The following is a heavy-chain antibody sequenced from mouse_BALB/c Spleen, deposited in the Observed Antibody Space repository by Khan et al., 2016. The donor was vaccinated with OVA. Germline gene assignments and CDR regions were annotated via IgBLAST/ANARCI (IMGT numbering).Heavy chain of an antibody. J-gene: IGHJ1*01. V-gene: IGHV5-6-4*01. CDR3: TRDGNYAHWYFDV. D-gene: IGHD2-1*01. Sequence: EVELVESGGGLVRPGGSLKLSCAASGFSFTSYTMSWVRQTPEKRLEWVATISSGSTYTYYPDSVKGGFTISRDNAKNTLYLQMSSLKSEDTAMYYCTRDGNYAHWYFDVWGAGTTVTVSS. CDR2: ISSGSTYT. CDR1: GFSFTSYT.